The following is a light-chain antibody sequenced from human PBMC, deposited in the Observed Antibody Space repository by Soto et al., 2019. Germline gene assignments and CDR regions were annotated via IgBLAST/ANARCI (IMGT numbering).Light chain of an antibody. CDR2: DVS. V-gene: IGLV2-11*01. CDR1: SSDVGGYNY. Sequence: QSALTQPRSVSGSPGQSVTISCTGTSSDVGGYNYVSWYQQHPGKAPKLMIYDVSKRPSGVPDRFPGSKSGNTASLTISGLQAEDEADYYCCSYAGSYTFSVVFGGGTKLTVL. J-gene: IGLJ2*01. CDR3: CSYAGSYTFSVV.